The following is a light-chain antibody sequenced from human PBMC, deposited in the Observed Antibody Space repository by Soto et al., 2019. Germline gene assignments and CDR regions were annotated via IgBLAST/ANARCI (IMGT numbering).Light chain of an antibody. CDR3: QRVGCSPLFT. CDR2: GAS. V-gene: IGKV3-20*01. CDR1: QSVSSSY. Sequence: EIVLTQSPATLSLCPGERATLSCRASQSVSSSYLAWYQQKPGQAPRLLIYGASSRATGIPDRFSGSGSGTDFHLTISRLEPEDFAVYYCQRVGCSPLFTFGPGTKVDVK. J-gene: IGKJ3*01.